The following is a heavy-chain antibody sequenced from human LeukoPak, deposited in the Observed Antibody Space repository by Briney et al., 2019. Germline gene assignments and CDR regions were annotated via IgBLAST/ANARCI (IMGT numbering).Heavy chain of an antibody. J-gene: IGHJ6*04. Sequence: GKSLRLSCAASGFTFSTYGIHWVRQAPGKGLEWVAVISDDGSNKYYADSVKGRFTISRDNSKNTLYLQMNSLRVEDTAVYYCAKAIGGTFYRNSYYYYGLDVRGKGTTVTVSS. V-gene: IGHV3-30*18. CDR2: ISDDGSNK. CDR1: GFTFSTYG. CDR3: AKAIGGTFYRNSYYYYGLDV. D-gene: IGHD1-26*01.